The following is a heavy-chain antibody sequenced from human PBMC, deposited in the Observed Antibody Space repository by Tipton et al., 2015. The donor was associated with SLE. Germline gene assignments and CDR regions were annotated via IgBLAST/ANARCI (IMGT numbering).Heavy chain of an antibody. D-gene: IGHD6-19*01. Sequence: TLSLTCTVSGGSISSGDHHWSWIRQPAGKGLEWIGRIHHSGSTNYNPSLRSRVTISRDTSKTQFSLELSSVTAADTAMYYCAREGYSGGWDGDFDNWGQGAPVTVSS. CDR3: AREGYSGGWDGDFDN. J-gene: IGHJ4*02. CDR1: GGSISSGDHH. V-gene: IGHV4-61*02. CDR2: IHHSGST.